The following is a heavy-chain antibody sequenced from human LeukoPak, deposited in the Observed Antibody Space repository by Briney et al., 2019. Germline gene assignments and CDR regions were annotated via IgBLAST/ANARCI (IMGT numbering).Heavy chain of an antibody. CDR3: ARGDNEGYCSGGNCYSRPDY. CDR1: GGSFSGYY. V-gene: IGHV4-34*01. J-gene: IGHJ4*02. CDR2: INRSGST. D-gene: IGHD2-15*01. Sequence: SETLSLTCAVYGGSFSGYYWSWIRQPPGKGLEWIGKINRSGSTNYNPSLKSRVTISVDTSKNQFSLKLSSVTAADTAVYYCARGDNEGYCSGGNCYSRPDYWGQGTLVTVSS.